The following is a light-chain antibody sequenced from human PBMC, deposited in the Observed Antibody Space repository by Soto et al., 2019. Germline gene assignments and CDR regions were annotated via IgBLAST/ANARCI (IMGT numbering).Light chain of an antibody. J-gene: IGLJ3*02. CDR3: QSYDSSLSGSV. CDR1: SSNIGAGYD. Sequence: QLVLTQPPSVSGAPGQRVTISCTGSSSNIGAGYDVHWYQQLPGTAPKLLIYGNNNRPSGVPDRLSVSRSGTSTSLAITGLQAEDEADYYCQSYDSSLSGSVFGGGTKLTVL. CDR2: GNN. V-gene: IGLV1-40*01.